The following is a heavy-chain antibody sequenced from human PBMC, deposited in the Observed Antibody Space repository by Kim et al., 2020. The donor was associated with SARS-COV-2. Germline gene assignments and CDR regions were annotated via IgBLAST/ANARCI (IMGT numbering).Heavy chain of an antibody. CDR1: GFTFSSYS. Sequence: GGSLRLSCAASGFTFSSYSMNWVRQAPGKGLEWVSSISSSSSYIYYADSVKGRFTISRDNAKNSLYLQMNSLRAEDTAVYYCARAPTPIHSYGPEYYFDYWGQGTLVTVSS. J-gene: IGHJ4*02. V-gene: IGHV3-21*01. CDR2: ISSSSSYI. CDR3: ARAPTPIHSYGPEYYFDY. D-gene: IGHD5-18*01.